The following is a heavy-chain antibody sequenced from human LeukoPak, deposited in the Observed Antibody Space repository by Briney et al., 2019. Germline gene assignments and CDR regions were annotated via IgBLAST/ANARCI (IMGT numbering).Heavy chain of an antibody. CDR1: GYTFTSYG. Sequence: ASVKVSCKASGYTFTSYGISWVRQAPGQGLEWMGWISAYNGNTNYAQKLQGRVTMTTDTSTSTAYMELRSLRSDDTAVYYCARVCTNGVCSAHDAFDIWGQGTMVTVSS. CDR3: ARVCTNGVCSAHDAFDI. V-gene: IGHV1-18*01. CDR2: ISAYNGNT. D-gene: IGHD2-8*01. J-gene: IGHJ3*02.